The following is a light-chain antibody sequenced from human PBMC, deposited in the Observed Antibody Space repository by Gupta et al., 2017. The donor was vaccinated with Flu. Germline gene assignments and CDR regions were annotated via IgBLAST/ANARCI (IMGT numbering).Light chain of an antibody. CDR1: RSNVGSNY. CDR3: AAWDDSLSGYVV. V-gene: IGLV1-47*01. CDR2: RDN. Sequence: VTISCSGSRSNVGSNYVYWYQQFPGAAPKLVISRDNKRSSGAPDRFSGSKSGTSASLVISGLRSEDEADYYCAAWDDSLSGYVVFGGGTKLTVL. J-gene: IGLJ2*01.